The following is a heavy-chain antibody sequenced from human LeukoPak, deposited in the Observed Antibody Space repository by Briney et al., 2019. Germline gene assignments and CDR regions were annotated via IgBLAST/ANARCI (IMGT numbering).Heavy chain of an antibody. D-gene: IGHD1-14*01. J-gene: IGHJ3*02. CDR2: INHSGST. CDR3: ARGTRRMSRAFDI. Sequence: PTETLSLTCAIHGRSLSGSYWSWIRQPPGKGLEWIGEINHSGSTNDNPSLKSRVTISVDPSKNQFSLKLSSVTAADTAVYYCARGTRRMSRAFDIWGQGTMVTVSS. V-gene: IGHV4-34*01. CDR1: GRSLSGSY.